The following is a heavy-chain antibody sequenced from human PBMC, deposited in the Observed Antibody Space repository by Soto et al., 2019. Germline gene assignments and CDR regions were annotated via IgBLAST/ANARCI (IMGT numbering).Heavy chain of an antibody. V-gene: IGHV1-69*13. CDR2: IIPIFGTA. Sequence: ASVKVSCKASGGTFSSYAISWVRQAPGQGLEWMGGIIPIFGTANYAQKFQGRVTITADESTSTAYMELSSLRSEDTAVYYCARDSFRRNWFGPWGQGTLVTVSS. CDR1: GGTFSSYA. J-gene: IGHJ5*02. D-gene: IGHD6-6*01. CDR3: ARDSFRRNWFGP.